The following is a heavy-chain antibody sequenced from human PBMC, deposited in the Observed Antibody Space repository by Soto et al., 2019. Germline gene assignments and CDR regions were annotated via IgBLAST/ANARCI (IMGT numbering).Heavy chain of an antibody. CDR2: IYYRGST. CDR1: GGSISSGGYS. Sequence: QVQLQESGPGLVKPSQTLSLTCTVSGGSISSGGYSWSWPRHLPGKGLEWMGYIYYRGSTYYNLSLKSRVTISVATSKNQFSLKLSSVTAADTAVYYCASRESITMVRGVILGPGAFDIWGQGTMVTVSS. V-gene: IGHV4-31*03. D-gene: IGHD3-10*01. J-gene: IGHJ3*02. CDR3: ASRESITMVRGVILGPGAFDI.